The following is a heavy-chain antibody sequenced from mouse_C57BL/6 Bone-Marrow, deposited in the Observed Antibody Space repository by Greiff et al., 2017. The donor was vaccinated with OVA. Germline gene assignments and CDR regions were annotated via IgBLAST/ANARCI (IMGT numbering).Heavy chain of an antibody. CDR2: INPNNGGT. CDR3: ARQTGTNYAMDY. V-gene: IGHV1-22*01. J-gene: IGHJ4*01. CDR1: GYTFTDYN. Sequence: VQLQQSGPELVKPGASVKMSCKASGYTFTDYNMHWVKQSHGKSLEWIGYINPNNGGTSYNQKFNGKATLTVNKSSSADYMGLRSLKTEDSEVYYSARQTGTNYAMDYWGQGTSVTVSS. D-gene: IGHD4-1*01.